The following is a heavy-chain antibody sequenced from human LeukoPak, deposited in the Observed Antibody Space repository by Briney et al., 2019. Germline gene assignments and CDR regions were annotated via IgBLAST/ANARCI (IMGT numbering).Heavy chain of an antibody. CDR3: ARDHYGDYVDY. Sequence: PGGSLRLSCAASGFIFSCYCMHWVRQAPGKGPMWVSRICPDGTGISYADSVKGRFTISRDNSKNTLYLQMNSLRAEDTAVYYCARDHYGDYVDYWGQGTLVTVSP. D-gene: IGHD4-17*01. CDR1: GFIFSCYC. V-gene: IGHV3-74*01. J-gene: IGHJ4*02. CDR2: ICPDGTGI.